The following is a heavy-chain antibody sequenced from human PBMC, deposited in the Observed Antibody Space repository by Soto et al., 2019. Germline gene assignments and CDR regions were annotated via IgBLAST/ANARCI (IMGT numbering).Heavy chain of an antibody. D-gene: IGHD1-26*01. V-gene: IGHV1-58*01. CDR1: GFTFTSSA. CDR2: IVVGSGNT. Sequence: QMQLVQSGPEVKKPGTSVKFCFKASGFTFTSSAVQWVRQARGQRLEWIGWIVVGSGNTNYAQKFQDRVTIPRYMSTSTAYMELSSLRSEDTAVYYCAAGRELPTHLFAYWGQGTLVTVSS. J-gene: IGHJ4*02. CDR3: AAGRELPTHLFAY.